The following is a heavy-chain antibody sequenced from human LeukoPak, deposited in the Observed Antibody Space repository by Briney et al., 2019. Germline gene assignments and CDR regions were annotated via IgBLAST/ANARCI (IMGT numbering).Heavy chain of an antibody. CDR1: GYTLTELS. CDR2: FDPEDGET. J-gene: IGHJ4*02. V-gene: IGHV1-24*01. Sequence: GASVKVSCKVSGYTLTELSMHWVRQAPGKGLEGMGGFDPEDGETIYAQKFQGRVTMTEDTSTDTAYMELSSLRSEDTAVYYGATGGIAVAERFDYWGQGTLVTVSS. D-gene: IGHD6-19*01. CDR3: ATGGIAVAERFDY.